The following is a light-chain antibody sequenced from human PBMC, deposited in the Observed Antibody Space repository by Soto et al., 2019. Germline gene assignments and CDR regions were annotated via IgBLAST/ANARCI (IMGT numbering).Light chain of an antibody. Sequence: ALTQPASVSGSPGQSITISCTGTSSDVGGYNYVSWYQQYPGKAPKLMIYGVSYRPSGVSNRFSGSKSGNTASLTISGLQAEDEADYYCNSYAGSSYVFGTGTKVTVL. V-gene: IGLV2-14*01. J-gene: IGLJ1*01. CDR3: NSYAGSSYV. CDR2: GVS. CDR1: SSDVGGYNY.